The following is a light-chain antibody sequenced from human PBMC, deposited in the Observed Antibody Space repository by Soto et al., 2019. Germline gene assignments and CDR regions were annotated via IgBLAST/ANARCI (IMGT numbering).Light chain of an antibody. CDR1: QSLTWY. Sequence: DIQLTQSPSSLSASVGDRVTIACRASQSLTWYLNWYQQKPGEAPTLLISAASNLHRGVPSRFSGSGSGTDFTLIINNLQPDDFATYYCQQSHSAPYTFAQGTKVEIK. CDR2: AAS. J-gene: IGKJ2*01. V-gene: IGKV1-39*01. CDR3: QQSHSAPYT.